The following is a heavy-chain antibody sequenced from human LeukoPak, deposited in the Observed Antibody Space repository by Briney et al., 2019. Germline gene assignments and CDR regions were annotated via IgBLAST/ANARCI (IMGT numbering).Heavy chain of an antibody. CDR2: ISSSGSTI. D-gene: IGHD2-15*01. V-gene: IGHV3-48*03. CDR1: GFTFSSYE. Sequence: GGSLRLSCAASGFTFSSYEMNWVRQAPGKGLEWVSYISSSGSTIYYADSVKGRFTISRDNAKNSLYPQMNSLRAEDTAVYYCARAYCSGGSCSYVDYWGQGTLVTVSS. CDR3: ARAYCSGGSCSYVDY. J-gene: IGHJ4*02.